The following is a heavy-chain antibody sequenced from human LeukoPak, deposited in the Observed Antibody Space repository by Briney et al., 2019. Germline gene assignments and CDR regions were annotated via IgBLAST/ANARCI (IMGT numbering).Heavy chain of an antibody. J-gene: IGHJ4*02. D-gene: IGHD2-15*01. V-gene: IGHV3-30*18. Sequence: GGSLRLSCAASGFTFSSYGMHWVRQAPGKGLEWVAVISYDGSNKYYADSVRGRFTISRDNSKNTLYLQMNSLRAEDTAVYYCAKDTDIDYWGQGTLVTVSS. CDR1: GFTFSSYG. CDR2: ISYDGSNK. CDR3: AKDTDIDY.